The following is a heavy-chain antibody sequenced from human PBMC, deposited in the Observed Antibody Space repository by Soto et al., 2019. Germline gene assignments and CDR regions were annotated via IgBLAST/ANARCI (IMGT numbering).Heavy chain of an antibody. V-gene: IGHV3-23*01. CDR1: GFTFSNYA. Sequence: EVQLLESGGGLVQPGGSLRLSCAGSGFTFSNYALSWVRQAPGKGLEWVSSISGSGGSTYYADSVKGRFTISRDNSKNTLYLQMNSLRAEDTAVYYCAKDPQYNWDEDYWGKGTRVTVSS. J-gene: IGHJ4*02. D-gene: IGHD1-20*01. CDR2: ISGSGGST. CDR3: AKDPQYNWDEDY.